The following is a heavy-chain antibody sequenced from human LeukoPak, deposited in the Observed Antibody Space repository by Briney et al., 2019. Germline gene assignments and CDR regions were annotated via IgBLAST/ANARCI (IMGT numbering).Heavy chain of an antibody. CDR3: ARGYRGWGLPLDY. Sequence: SETLSLTCTVSGGSISSYYWSWIRQPPGKGLEWIGYIYYSGSTNYNPSLKSRVTISVDTSKNQFSLELSSVTAADTAVYYCARGYRGWGLPLDYWGQGTLVTVSS. CDR2: IYYSGST. CDR1: GGSISSYY. D-gene: IGHD3-16*01. J-gene: IGHJ4*02. V-gene: IGHV4-59*01.